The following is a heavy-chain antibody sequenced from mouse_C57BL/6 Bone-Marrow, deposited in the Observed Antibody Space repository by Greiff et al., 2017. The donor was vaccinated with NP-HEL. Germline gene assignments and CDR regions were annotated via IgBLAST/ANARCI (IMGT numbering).Heavy chain of an antibody. CDR2: IYPGNSDT. Sequence: EVMLVESGTVLARPGASVKMSCKTSGYTFTSYWMHWVKQRPGQGLEWIGAIYPGNSDTSYNQKFKGKAKLTAVTSASTAYMELSSLTNEDSAVYYFYYYGSSYRSWFAYWGQGTLVTVSA. D-gene: IGHD1-1*01. CDR1: GYTFTSYW. CDR3: YYYGSSYRSWFAY. V-gene: IGHV1-5*01. J-gene: IGHJ3*01.